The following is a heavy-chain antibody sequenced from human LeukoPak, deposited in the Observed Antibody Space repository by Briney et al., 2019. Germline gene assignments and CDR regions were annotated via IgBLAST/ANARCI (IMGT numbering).Heavy chain of an antibody. Sequence: SETLSLTCAVYGGSFSGYYWTWIRQPPGKGLEWIGEIHHTGSTNYNPSLKSRVTISVNTSKNQFSLKLSSVTAADTAVYYCARGGRFDSSGLFDHWGQGTLVPVSS. J-gene: IGHJ4*02. V-gene: IGHV4-34*01. CDR3: ARGGRFDSSGLFDH. CDR1: GGSFSGYY. D-gene: IGHD3-22*01. CDR2: IHHTGST.